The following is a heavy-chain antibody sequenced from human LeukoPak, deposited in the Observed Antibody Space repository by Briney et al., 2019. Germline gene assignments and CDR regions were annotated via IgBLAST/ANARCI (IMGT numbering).Heavy chain of an antibody. J-gene: IGHJ3*02. CDR3: ARHKTTYYYDSSGSRQRSDAFDI. CDR1: GGSISSSSYY. Sequence: SETLSLTCTVSGGSISSSSYYWGWIRQPPGKGLEWIGSIYYSGSTYYNPSLKSRVTISVDTSKNQFSLKLSSVTAADTAVYYCARHKTTYYYDSSGSRQRSDAFDIWGQGTMVTVSS. V-gene: IGHV4-39*01. D-gene: IGHD3-22*01. CDR2: IYYSGST.